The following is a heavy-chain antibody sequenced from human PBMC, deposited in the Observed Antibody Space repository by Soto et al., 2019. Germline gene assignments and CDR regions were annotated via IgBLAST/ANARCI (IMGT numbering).Heavy chain of an antibody. CDR3: GKSGVWFGSNWFDP. CDR1: GFTFSSYA. J-gene: IGHJ5*02. D-gene: IGHD3-10*01. V-gene: IGHV3-23*01. CDR2: ISGSGGST. Sequence: EVQLLESGGGLVQPGGSLRLSCAASGFTFSSYAMSWVRQAPGKGLEWVSAISGSGGSTYYADSVKGRFTISRDNSKKTLHLQMNSPRGEDTAGYYCGKSGVWFGSNWFDPWGQGTLVTVSS.